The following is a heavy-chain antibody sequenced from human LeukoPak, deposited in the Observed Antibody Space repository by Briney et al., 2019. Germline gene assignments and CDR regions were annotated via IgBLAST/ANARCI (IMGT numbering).Heavy chain of an antibody. D-gene: IGHD3-22*01. CDR2: INSDGRTT. CDR1: EFTFSSYW. J-gene: IGHJ4*02. V-gene: IGHV3-74*01. CDR3: AREGYYDSSGYSIRFSY. Sequence: PGGSLRLSCEASEFTFSSYWMHWDRQAPGKGLVWVSRINSDGRTTIYADSVKGRFTISRDNAKNTLYLQMNSLRAEDTAVYYCAREGYYDSSGYSIRFSYWGQGTLVTVSS.